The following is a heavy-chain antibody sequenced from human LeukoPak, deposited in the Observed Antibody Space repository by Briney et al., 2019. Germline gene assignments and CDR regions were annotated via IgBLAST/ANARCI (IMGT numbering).Heavy chain of an antibody. J-gene: IGHJ3*02. D-gene: IGHD7-27*01. CDR2: INPNSGGT. CDR1: GYTFTGYF. V-gene: IGHV1-2*02. CDR3: ARDILTDDAFDI. Sequence: ASVKVSCKASGYTFTGYFMHWVRQAPGQGLEWMGWINPNSGGTNYAQKFQGRVTMTRDTSISTAYMELSRLTSDDTAVYYCARDILTDDAFDIWGQGTMVTVSS.